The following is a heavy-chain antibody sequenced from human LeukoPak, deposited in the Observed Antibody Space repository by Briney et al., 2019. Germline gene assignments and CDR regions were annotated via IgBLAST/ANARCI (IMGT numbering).Heavy chain of an antibody. CDR1: GFTFSSYS. CDR3: AGMDSSSWYFDY. Sequence: PGGSLRLSCAASGFTFSSYSMNWVRQAPGKGLEWVSSISSSSSYIYYADSVKGRFTISRDNAKNSLYLQMNSLRAEDTAVYYCAGMDSSSWYFDYWGQGTLVTVSS. CDR2: ISSSSSYI. V-gene: IGHV3-21*01. D-gene: IGHD6-13*01. J-gene: IGHJ4*02.